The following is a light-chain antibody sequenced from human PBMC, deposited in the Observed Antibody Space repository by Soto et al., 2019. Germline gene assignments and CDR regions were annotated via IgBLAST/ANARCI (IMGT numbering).Light chain of an antibody. CDR3: QQYNTYST. V-gene: IGKV1-5*01. CDR1: QDIDTS. CDR2: DAS. Sequence: DIQMTQSPSSLSASVGDRVTITCQASQDIDTSLAWYQQKPGKAPKALIYDASTLRSGVPSRFSGGGSGTEFTLTISSLQPDDFATYYCQQYNTYSTFGQGTRLEIK. J-gene: IGKJ5*01.